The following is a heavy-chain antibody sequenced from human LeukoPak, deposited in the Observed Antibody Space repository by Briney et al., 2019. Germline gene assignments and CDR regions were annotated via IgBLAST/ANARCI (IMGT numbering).Heavy chain of an antibody. CDR2: ISGSGTTT. Sequence: PGGSLRLSCAASGFTFTSYAVHWVRQAPGKGLEWVSAISGSGTTTYYADSVKGRFTISRDNSKNTLYLKMNSLRAEDTAVYYCAKAHVQRGYTGYDYWGLGDWGQGTLVTVSS. D-gene: IGHD5-12*01. CDR1: GFTFTSYA. J-gene: IGHJ4*02. CDR3: AKAHVQRGYTGYDYWGLGD. V-gene: IGHV3-23*01.